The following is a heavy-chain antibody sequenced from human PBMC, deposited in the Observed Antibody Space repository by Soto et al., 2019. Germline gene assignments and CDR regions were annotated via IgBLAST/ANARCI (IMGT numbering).Heavy chain of an antibody. CDR3: TIVHRSSTSRGSDFDP. D-gene: IGHD2-2*01. CDR2: NNPISGVT. J-gene: IGHJ5*02. CDR1: DYYFPGYN. V-gene: IGHV1-2*02. Sequence: QVTLVQSGTEVKKPGASVKVSCKAYDYYFPGYNIHWVRQATGQGLEWMGWNNPISGVTKYAQKSQGRVTLTRAPSISTAYLEVTKLSSGDTAVYYCTIVHRSSTSRGSDFDPWGQGTQVIVSS.